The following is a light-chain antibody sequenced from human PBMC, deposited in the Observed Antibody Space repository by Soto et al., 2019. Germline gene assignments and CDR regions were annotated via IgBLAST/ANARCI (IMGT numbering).Light chain of an antibody. CDR3: QQSYSTPLT. Sequence: DIQLTQSPSFLSASAGDRVTITCRASQGISSFLAWYQQKPGKAPKLLIYAASSLQSGVPSRFSGSGSGTDFTLTISSLQPEDFATYYCQQSYSTPLTFGGGTKVDI. J-gene: IGKJ4*01. CDR1: QGISSF. CDR2: AAS. V-gene: IGKV1-39*01.